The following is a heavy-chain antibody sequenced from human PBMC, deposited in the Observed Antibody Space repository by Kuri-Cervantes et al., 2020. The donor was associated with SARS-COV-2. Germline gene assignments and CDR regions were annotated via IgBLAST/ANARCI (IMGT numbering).Heavy chain of an antibody. Sequence: ASVKVSCKVSGYTFINYYMHWVRQAPGQGLEWMGVINPAGGDTNYAQKFQGRVTMTRDTSTRTVYMELTSLRSEDTAIYYCTRAGDIVVVPYYGMDVWGQGTTVTVSS. J-gene: IGHJ6*02. D-gene: IGHD2-15*01. V-gene: IGHV1-46*03. CDR2: INPAGGDT. CDR3: TRAGDIVVVPYYGMDV. CDR1: GYTFINYY.